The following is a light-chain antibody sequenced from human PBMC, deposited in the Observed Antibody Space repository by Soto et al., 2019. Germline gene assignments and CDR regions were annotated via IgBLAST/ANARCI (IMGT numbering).Light chain of an antibody. CDR3: QQYNRWPPFT. CDR2: AAS. J-gene: IGKJ5*01. CDR1: QSVRSN. Sequence: IHMPQSPATLSVSPGERATLSCRASQSVRSNLAWYQQKPGQAPRLVLYAASTRATGIPDRFSGSVSGTEFTLTISGLQSEDFAVYFCQQYNRWPPFTFGQGTRLEIK. V-gene: IGKV3-15*01.